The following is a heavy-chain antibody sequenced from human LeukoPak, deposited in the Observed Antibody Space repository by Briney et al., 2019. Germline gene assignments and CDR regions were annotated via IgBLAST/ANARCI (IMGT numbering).Heavy chain of an antibody. CDR2: ISSSGTAM. V-gene: IGHV3-48*01. CDR1: GFTFSRST. CDR3: ARVPYSPSPTPFDY. J-gene: IGHJ4*02. Sequence: PGGSLRLSCAAPGFTFSRSTMLWVRQAPGMGLEWVSYISSSGTAMDYADSVKGRFTISRDNAKNSLYLQMNSLRAEDTAVYYCARVPYSPSPTPFDYWGQGTRVTVSS. D-gene: IGHD2-15*01.